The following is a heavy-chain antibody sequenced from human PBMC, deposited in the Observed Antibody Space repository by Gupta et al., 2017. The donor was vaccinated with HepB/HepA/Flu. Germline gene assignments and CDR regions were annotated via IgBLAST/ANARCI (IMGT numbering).Heavy chain of an antibody. CDR1: GVSISSYY. CDR3: ARQNYGDYAMDV. D-gene: IGHD4-17*01. J-gene: IGHJ6*02. V-gene: IGHV4-59*08. CDR2: IDNSGSP. Sequence: QVQLQESGPGLVKPSETLSPTCTVSGVSISSYYWSWIRRAPGKGLEWIGYIDNSGSPNYNSYLKSRVTMAADTSTNKFSLKRSSVTAADTAVDFGARQNYGDYAMDVWGQGTTGTVSS.